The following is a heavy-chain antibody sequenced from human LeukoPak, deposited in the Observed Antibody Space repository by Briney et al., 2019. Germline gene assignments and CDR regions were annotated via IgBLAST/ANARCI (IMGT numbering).Heavy chain of an antibody. CDR1: GGSFSGYY. J-gene: IGHJ4*02. V-gene: IGHV4-34*01. CDR2: INHSGST. D-gene: IGHD6-13*01. CDR3: ARDSAGPFDY. Sequence: PSETLSLTCAVYGGSFSGYYWSWIRQPPGKGLEWIGEINHSGSTNYNPSLKSRLTISVDTSKNQFSLKLSSVTAADTAVYYCARDSAGPFDYWGQGTLVTVSS.